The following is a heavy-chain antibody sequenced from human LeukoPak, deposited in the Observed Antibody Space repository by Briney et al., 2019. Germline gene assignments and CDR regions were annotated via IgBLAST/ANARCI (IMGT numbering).Heavy chain of an antibody. CDR1: GGSISSYY. CDR2: ISYSGSP. CDR3: ARARSSYFDTSLDI. J-gene: IGHJ3*02. D-gene: IGHD2/OR15-2a*01. Sequence: SETLSLTCTVSGGSISSYYWSWIRQPPGKGLEWIGYISYSGSPNYNPSLKSRVTISVETSKNQFSLKLTSVTAADTAVYYCARARSSYFDTSLDIWGQGTMVTVSS. V-gene: IGHV4-59*01.